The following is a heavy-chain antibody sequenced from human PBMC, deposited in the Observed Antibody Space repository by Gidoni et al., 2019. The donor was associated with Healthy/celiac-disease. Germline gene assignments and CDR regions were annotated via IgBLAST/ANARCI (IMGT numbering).Heavy chain of an antibody. J-gene: IGHJ3*02. CDR3: ARNTYDSSGQEAFDI. D-gene: IGHD3-22*01. CDR2: IYTSGST. V-gene: IGHV4-61*02. CDR1: GGSISSGSYY. Sequence: QVQLQESGPGLVKPSQTLSLTCTVSGGSISSGSYYWSWIRQPAGKGLEWIGRIYTSGSTNYNPSLKSRVTISVDTSKNQFSLKLSSVTAADTAVYYCARNTYDSSGQEAFDIWGQGTMVTVSS.